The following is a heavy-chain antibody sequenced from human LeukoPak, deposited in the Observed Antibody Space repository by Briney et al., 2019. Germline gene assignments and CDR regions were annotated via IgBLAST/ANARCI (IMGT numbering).Heavy chain of an antibody. CDR2: ISSSSNHI. Sequence: GGSLRLSCAASGFTFSSYAMSWVRQAPGKGLEWVSSISSSSNHIYYADSLKGRFTISRDNAKNSLYLQMNSLRAEDTAVYYCARVSYADGGYFDYWGQGTLVTVSS. V-gene: IGHV3-21*01. J-gene: IGHJ4*02. CDR1: GFTFSSYA. CDR3: ARVSYADGGYFDY. D-gene: IGHD3-16*01.